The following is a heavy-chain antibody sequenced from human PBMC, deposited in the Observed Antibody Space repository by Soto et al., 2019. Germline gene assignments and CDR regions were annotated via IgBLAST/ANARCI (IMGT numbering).Heavy chain of an antibody. J-gene: IGHJ4*02. V-gene: IGHV3-21*06. Sequence: GGSLRLSCAASGFTFTRYSMNWVRQAPGKGLEWVSSISSTTNYIYYGDSMKGRFTISRDNGKNSLYLEIHSLRAEDTAVYYCARESEDLTSNFDYWGQGTLVTVSS. CDR1: GFTFTRYS. CDR2: ISSTTNYI. CDR3: ARESEDLTSNFDY.